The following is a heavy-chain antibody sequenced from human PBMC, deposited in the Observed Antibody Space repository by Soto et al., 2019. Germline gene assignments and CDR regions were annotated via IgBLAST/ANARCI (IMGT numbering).Heavy chain of an antibody. CDR1: GYTFTSYG. Sequence: ASVKVSCKASGYTFTSYGISWLRQAPGQGLEWMGWISAYNGNTNYAQKLQGRVTMTTDTSTSTAYMELRSLRSDDTAVYYCARAYDILTGSLPSSDYWGQGTLVTVSS. CDR3: ARAYDILTGSLPSSDY. D-gene: IGHD3-9*01. CDR2: ISAYNGNT. J-gene: IGHJ4*02. V-gene: IGHV1-18*01.